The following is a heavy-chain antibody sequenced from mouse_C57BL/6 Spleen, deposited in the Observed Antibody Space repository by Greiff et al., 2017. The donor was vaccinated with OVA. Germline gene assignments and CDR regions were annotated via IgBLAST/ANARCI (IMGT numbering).Heavy chain of an antibody. J-gene: IGHJ1*03. CDR3: EGPDGSSHWYFDV. CDR1: GYTFTSYW. V-gene: IGHV1-61*01. CDR2: IYPSDSDT. D-gene: IGHD1-1*01. Sequence: VQLQQPGAELVRPGSSVKLSCKASGYTFTSYWMHWVKQRPGQGLEWIGNIYPSDSDTHYNQKFKGKATLTVDKSSSTAYMQLSSLPSEDSAVLYCEGPDGSSHWYFDVWGTGTTLTVSS.